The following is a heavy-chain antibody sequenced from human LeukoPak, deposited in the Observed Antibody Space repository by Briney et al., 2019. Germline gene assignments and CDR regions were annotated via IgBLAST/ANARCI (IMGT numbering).Heavy chain of an antibody. CDR2: ISAYNGNT. Sequence: ASVKVSCKASGYTFTCYGISWVRQAPGQGLEWMGWISAYNGNTNYAQKLQGRVTMTTDTSTSTAYMELRSLRSDDTAVYYCARDDSSSSSDAFDIWGQGTMVTVSS. D-gene: IGHD6-6*01. CDR1: GYTFTCYG. J-gene: IGHJ3*02. V-gene: IGHV1-18*01. CDR3: ARDDSSSSSDAFDI.